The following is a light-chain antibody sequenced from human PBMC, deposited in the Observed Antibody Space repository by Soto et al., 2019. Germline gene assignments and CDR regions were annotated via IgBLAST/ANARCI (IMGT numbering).Light chain of an antibody. J-gene: IGKJ3*01. CDR3: QQYGSSPIT. V-gene: IGKV3-20*01. CDR1: QSVNYN. CDR2: GAS. Sequence: EIVMTQSPATLSVSPGERATLSCRASQSVNYNLAWYQQKPGQAPRLLIYGASSRATGIPDRFSGSGSGTDFTLTISRLEPEDFAVYYCQQYGSSPITFGPGTKVDIK.